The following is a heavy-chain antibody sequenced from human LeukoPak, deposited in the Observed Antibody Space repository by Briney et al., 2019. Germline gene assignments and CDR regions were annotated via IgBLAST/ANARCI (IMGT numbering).Heavy chain of an antibody. CDR1: GGSISSSIYY. CDR2: IYYSGST. J-gene: IGHJ3*02. Sequence: SETLSLTCSVSGGSISSSIYYWGWIRQPPGKGLEWIGSIYYSGSTYYNPSLQSRVTMTRDTSTSTVYMELSSLRSEDTAVYYCARGPPYDIWGPGTMVTISS. CDR3: ARGPPYDI. D-gene: IGHD1-14*01. V-gene: IGHV4-39*07.